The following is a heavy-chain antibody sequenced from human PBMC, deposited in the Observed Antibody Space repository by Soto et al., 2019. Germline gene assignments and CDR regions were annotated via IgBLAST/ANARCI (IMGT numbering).Heavy chain of an antibody. J-gene: IGHJ4*02. Sequence: VQLLESGGDLIQPGGSLRLSCAASGFTFSSYAMSWVRQAPGKGLGWVSAISSSGGSTFYADSVTGRFTLSRENSMNTLYLQMNSLRAEDTAIYYCAKYQPMTQPRPYFDYWGQGTLVTVSS. D-gene: IGHD3-22*01. CDR2: ISSSGGST. CDR1: GFTFSSYA. V-gene: IGHV3-23*01. CDR3: AKYQPMTQPRPYFDY.